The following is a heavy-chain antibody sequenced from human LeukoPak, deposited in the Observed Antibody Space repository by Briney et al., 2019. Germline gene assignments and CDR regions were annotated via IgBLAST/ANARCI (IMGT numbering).Heavy chain of an antibody. CDR3: VKGRLRSPDPNWSHP. CDR1: GFPFFSYG. CDR2: ISSDGNNQ. Sequence: GRSLRLSCVASGFPFFSYGMHWVRQAPGKGLEWVAAISSDGNNQNYADSVKGRFTITRDNSKSTLYLQMTGLRVEDTAVYYCVKGRLRSPDPNWSHPWGPGTLVTVSS. J-gene: IGHJ5*02. V-gene: IGHV3-30*18.